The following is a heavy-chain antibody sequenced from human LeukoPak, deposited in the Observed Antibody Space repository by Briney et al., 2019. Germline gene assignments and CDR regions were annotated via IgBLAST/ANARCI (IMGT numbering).Heavy chain of an antibody. J-gene: IGHJ4*02. CDR2: ISSDGKTE. Sequence: GGSLRLSCVASGFTFSSYGMHWVRQAPRQGREWVAVISSDGKTEIYADSVRGRFTISRDNSKGTHYLQMNSLRSEDTAVYYCAKAQPTLISRSFDCWGQGALVTVSS. CDR1: GFTFSSYG. D-gene: IGHD3-10*01. V-gene: IGHV3-30*18. CDR3: AKAQPTLISRSFDC.